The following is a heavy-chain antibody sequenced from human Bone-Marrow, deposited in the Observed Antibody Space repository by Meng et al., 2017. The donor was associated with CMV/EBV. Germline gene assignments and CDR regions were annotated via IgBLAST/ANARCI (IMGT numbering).Heavy chain of an antibody. CDR2: IYYSGST. D-gene: IGHD3-3*01. CDR3: ARVKQYYDFWSGYYTSFLFDY. CDR1: GGSISSYY. J-gene: IGHJ4*02. Sequence: SETLSLTCTVSGGSISSYYWSWIRQPPGKGLEWIGYIYYSGSTNYNPSLKSRVTISVDTSKNQFSLKLSSLTAADTAVYYCARVKQYYDFWSGYYTSFLFDYWGQGTLVTVSS. V-gene: IGHV4-59*01.